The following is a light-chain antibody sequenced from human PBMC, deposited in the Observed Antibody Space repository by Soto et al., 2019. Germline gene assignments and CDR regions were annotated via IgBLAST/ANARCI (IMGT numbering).Light chain of an antibody. Sequence: QSALTQPASVSGSPGQSITISCTGTSSDVGGYNYVSWYQQHPGKAPKLMIYEVSNRPSGVSNRFSGSKSGNTASLTISGLQAEDEADYYCSSYTGSSPLVVFGGGTKVTVL. CDR1: SSDVGGYNY. V-gene: IGLV2-14*01. CDR3: SSYTGSSPLVV. J-gene: IGLJ2*01. CDR2: EVS.